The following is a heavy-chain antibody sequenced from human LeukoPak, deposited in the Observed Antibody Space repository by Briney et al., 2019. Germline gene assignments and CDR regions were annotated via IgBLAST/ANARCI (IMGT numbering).Heavy chain of an antibody. Sequence: SETLSLTCTVSGDSISTYYWSWIRQPPGKGLEWIGCIRNSGGTNYNPSLKSRVTISVDTSKNQFSLNLSSVTAADTAVYYCANTGRANNSGWYRWFDPWGQGTLVTVSS. D-gene: IGHD6-19*01. CDR2: IRNSGGT. CDR1: GDSISTYY. V-gene: IGHV4-4*09. CDR3: ANTGRANNSGWYRWFDP. J-gene: IGHJ5*02.